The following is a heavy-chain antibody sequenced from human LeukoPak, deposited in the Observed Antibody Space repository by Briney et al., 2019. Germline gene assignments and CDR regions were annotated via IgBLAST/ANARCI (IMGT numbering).Heavy chain of an antibody. D-gene: IGHD3-22*01. CDR1: GYTFTSYG. Sequence: ASVKVSCKASGYTFTSYGISWVRQAPGQGLEWMGWISAYNGNTNYAQKLQGRVTMTTDTSTSTAYMELRSLRSDDTAVYYCGRSIELDYYDSSGYYYYWGQGTLVTVSS. CDR2: ISAYNGNT. CDR3: GRSIELDYYDSSGYYYY. J-gene: IGHJ4*02. V-gene: IGHV1-18*01.